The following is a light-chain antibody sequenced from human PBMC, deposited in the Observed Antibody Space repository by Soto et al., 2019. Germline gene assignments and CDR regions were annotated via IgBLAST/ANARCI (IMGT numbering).Light chain of an antibody. Sequence: DIQMTQTPSDMSASVGDRATITCRASQDISNFLVWFQQRPGKVPKRLLYSANRLESGVPSRFSGSGSGTEFTLTISSLQPEDFATYYCLQHKSYPRTFGQGTKVEIK. J-gene: IGKJ1*01. V-gene: IGKV1-17*03. CDR3: LQHKSYPRT. CDR2: SAN. CDR1: QDISNF.